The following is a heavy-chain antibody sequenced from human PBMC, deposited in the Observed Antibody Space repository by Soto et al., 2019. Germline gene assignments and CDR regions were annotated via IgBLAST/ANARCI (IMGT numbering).Heavy chain of an antibody. CDR2: IKSKTDGGTT. J-gene: IGHJ3*02. Sequence: PAGSLRLTSAASGFTFNNSWMNWVRQATGKGLEWVGRIKSKTDGGTTDYAAPVKGRFTISRDDSKNTLYLQMNSLKTEDTAVYYCTTAPDIVLMVYAIISQTDAFDIWGQGTMVTVSS. D-gene: IGHD2-8*01. CDR1: GFTFNNSW. V-gene: IGHV3-15*07. CDR3: TTAPDIVLMVYAIISQTDAFDI.